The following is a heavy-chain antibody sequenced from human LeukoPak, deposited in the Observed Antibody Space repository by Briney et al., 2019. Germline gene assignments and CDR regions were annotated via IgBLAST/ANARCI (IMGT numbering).Heavy chain of an antibody. J-gene: IGHJ4*02. CDR2: ISGSGGST. V-gene: IGHV3-23*01. CDR1: GFTFSSYA. CDR3: AKVVGRYGDPRFDC. D-gene: IGHD4-17*01. Sequence: GGPLRLSCAASGFTFSSYAMSWVRQAPGKGLEWVSAISGSGGSTYYADSVKGRFTISRDNSKNTLYLQMNSLRAEDTAVYYCAKVVGRYGDPRFDCWGQGTLVTVSS.